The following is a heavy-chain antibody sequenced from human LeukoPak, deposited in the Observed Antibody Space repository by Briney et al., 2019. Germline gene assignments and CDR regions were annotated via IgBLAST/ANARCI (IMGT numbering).Heavy chain of an antibody. V-gene: IGHV4-59*01. Sequence: PSETLSLTCTVSGGSISSYYWSWIRQPPGKGLEWIGYIYYSGSTNYNPSLKSRVTISVDTSKNQFSLKLSSVTAADTAVYYCAKAEMESSSWLNLYYWGQGTLVTVSS. CDR1: GGSISSYY. J-gene: IGHJ4*02. CDR3: AKAEMESSSWLNLYY. CDR2: IYYSGST. D-gene: IGHD6-13*01.